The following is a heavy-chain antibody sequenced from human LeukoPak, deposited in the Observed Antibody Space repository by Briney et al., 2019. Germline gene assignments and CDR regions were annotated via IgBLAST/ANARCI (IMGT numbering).Heavy chain of an antibody. CDR2: ISGSGVIT. J-gene: IGHJ5*02. D-gene: IGHD2/OR15-2a*01. CDR1: GFTFSNSA. Sequence: GGSLRLSCAASGFTFSNSAMTWVRQPPGKGLEWVADISGSGVITNYPDSVRGRFIISSDNSNNMLYLQMNTLRDDDTAVYFCAKNLHSVIILSALSDRFDPWGQGSLVTVSS. CDR3: AKNLHSVIILSALSDRFDP. V-gene: IGHV3-23*01.